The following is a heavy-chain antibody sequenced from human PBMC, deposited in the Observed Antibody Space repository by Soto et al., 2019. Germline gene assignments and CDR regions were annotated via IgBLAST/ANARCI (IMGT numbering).Heavy chain of an antibody. Sequence: QVHLQESGPGLVEPSQTLSLTCTVSGDSISSGDYYWSWIRQSPDKGLEWIGYTYHSGRTYYKPSLKSRVLLSADTSKNQFSLKLSSVTAADTAVYYCARRHYYDSSGYADALDIWGQGISVTVSS. CDR3: ARRHYYDSSGYADALDI. CDR2: TYHSGRT. CDR1: GDSISSGDYY. D-gene: IGHD3-22*01. J-gene: IGHJ3*02. V-gene: IGHV4-30-4*01.